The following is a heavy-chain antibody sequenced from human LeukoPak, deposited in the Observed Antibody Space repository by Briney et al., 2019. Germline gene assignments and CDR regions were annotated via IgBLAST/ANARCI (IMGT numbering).Heavy chain of an antibody. Sequence: GRSLRLSCAASGFTFSSYAMHWVRQAPGKGLEYVSAISSNGGSTYYANSVKGRFTISRDNSKNTLYLQMGSLRAEDMAVYYCARDQGSSWGQGTLVTVSS. CDR2: ISSNGGST. CDR3: ARDQGSS. V-gene: IGHV3-64*01. D-gene: IGHD1-26*01. J-gene: IGHJ4*02. CDR1: GFTFSSYA.